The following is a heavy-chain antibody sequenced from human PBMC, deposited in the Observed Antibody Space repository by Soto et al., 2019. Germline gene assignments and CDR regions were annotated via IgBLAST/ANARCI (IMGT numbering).Heavy chain of an antibody. CDR1: GFTFSSYA. CDR3: AKDSRGGYSGYGYGFDC. V-gene: IGHV3-23*01. J-gene: IGHJ4*02. D-gene: IGHD5-12*01. Sequence: EVQLLESGGGLVQPGGSLRLSCAASGFTFSSYAMSWVRQAPGKGLEWVSGISGSGGSTYYADSVKGRFTISRDNSKNTLYLQMNSLRAEDTAVYYCAKDSRGGYSGYGYGFDCWGQGTLVTVSS. CDR2: ISGSGGST.